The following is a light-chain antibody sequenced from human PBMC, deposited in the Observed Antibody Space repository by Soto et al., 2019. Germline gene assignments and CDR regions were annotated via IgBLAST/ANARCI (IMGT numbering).Light chain of an antibody. CDR3: QQRSSPTLT. V-gene: IGKV3-11*01. J-gene: IGKJ1*01. Sequence: EIVLTQSPATLSLSLGDRATLSCTASQRVNIYLNWYQQKPGQAPKLLIYDTSVRATGIPARFSGSGSGTDFTLTISSLESEDFAIYYCQQRSSPTLTFGPGTRV. CDR2: DTS. CDR1: QRVNIY.